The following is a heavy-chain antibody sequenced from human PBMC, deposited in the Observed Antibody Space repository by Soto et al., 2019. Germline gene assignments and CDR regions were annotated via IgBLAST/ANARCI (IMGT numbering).Heavy chain of an antibody. V-gene: IGHV1-24*01. Sequence: ASVTVSCQVSGYTLTDLSMHWVRQAPGKGLEWMGGFDPEDGETIYAQKFQGRVTMTEDTSTDTAYMELSSLRSEDTAVYYCATDRGYGYSGYPSGYFDLWGRGTLVTVSS. J-gene: IGHJ2*01. D-gene: IGHD5-12*01. CDR3: ATDRGYGYSGYPSGYFDL. CDR2: FDPEDGET. CDR1: GYTLTDLS.